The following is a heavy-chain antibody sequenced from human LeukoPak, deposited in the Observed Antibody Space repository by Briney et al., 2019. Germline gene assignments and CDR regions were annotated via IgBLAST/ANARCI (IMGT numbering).Heavy chain of an antibody. CDR2: ISAYNGNT. D-gene: IGHD3-22*01. Sequence: VASVKVSCKASGYTFTGYYMHWVRQAPGQGLEWMGWISAYNGNTNYAQKLQGRVTMTTDTSTSTAYMELRSLRSDDTAVYYCARDRRVVITGVTTRYFQHWGQGTLVTVSS. J-gene: IGHJ1*01. CDR1: GYTFTGYY. CDR3: ARDRRVVITGVTTRYFQH. V-gene: IGHV1-18*04.